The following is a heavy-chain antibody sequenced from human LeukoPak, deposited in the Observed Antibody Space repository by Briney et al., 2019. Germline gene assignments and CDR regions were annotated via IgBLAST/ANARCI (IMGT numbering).Heavy chain of an antibody. Sequence: ASVKVSCKASGYTFTGYYMHWVRQAPGQGLEWMGRINPNSGGTNYAQKFQGRVTMTRDTSISTAYMELSRLRSDDTAVYYCAREYIAVAGMGGADYWGQGTLVTVPS. CDR3: AREYIAVAGMGGADY. D-gene: IGHD6-19*01. V-gene: IGHV1-2*06. CDR2: INPNSGGT. J-gene: IGHJ4*02. CDR1: GYTFTGYY.